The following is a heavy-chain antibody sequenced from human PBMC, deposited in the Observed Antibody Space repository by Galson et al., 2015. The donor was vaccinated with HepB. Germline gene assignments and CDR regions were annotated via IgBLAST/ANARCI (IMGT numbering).Heavy chain of an antibody. D-gene: IGHD2-2*01. CDR3: ARDESRCSSTSPCAFDI. CDR2: ISHDGSNK. Sequence: SLRLSCAASGFTFSSYAMHWVRQAPGKGLEWVAVISHDGSNKYYADSVKGRFTISRDNSKNTLYLQMNSLRAEDTAVYYCARDESRCSSTSPCAFDIWGQGTMVTVSS. V-gene: IGHV3-30-3*01. CDR1: GFTFSSYA. J-gene: IGHJ3*02.